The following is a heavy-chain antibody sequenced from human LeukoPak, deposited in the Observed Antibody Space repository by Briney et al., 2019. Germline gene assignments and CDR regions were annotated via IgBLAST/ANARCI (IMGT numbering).Heavy chain of an antibody. Sequence: GGSLRLSCAASGFIFSTHGMHWVRQAPGKGLEWVTVIWHDGSHKDYADSVKGRFTISRDNTKNTLLLQMSDLRAEDTAAYYCVRGWGSNVYASAFDVWGQGTMVTVSS. CDR1: GFIFSTHG. D-gene: IGHD3-16*01. CDR2: IWHDGSHK. J-gene: IGHJ3*01. V-gene: IGHV3-33*01. CDR3: VRGWGSNVYASAFDV.